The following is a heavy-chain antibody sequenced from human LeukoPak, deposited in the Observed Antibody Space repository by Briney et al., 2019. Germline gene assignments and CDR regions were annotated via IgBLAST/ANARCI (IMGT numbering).Heavy chain of an antibody. CDR3: ARVGGYSGSY. CDR2: IHDNGRT. J-gene: IGHJ4*02. CDR1: GGPISGYF. V-gene: IGHV4-59*01. D-gene: IGHD5-12*01. Sequence: SETLSLTCTVSGGPISGYFWSWIRQPPGKGLEWIGYIHDNGRTTYNPSLRSRVTISIDTSKSQFSLKLNSLTTTDTAVYYCARVGGYSGSYWGQGTLVTVSS.